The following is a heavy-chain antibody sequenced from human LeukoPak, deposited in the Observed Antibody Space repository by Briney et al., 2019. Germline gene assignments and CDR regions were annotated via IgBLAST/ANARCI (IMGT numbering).Heavy chain of an antibody. CDR2: ISSSGSTI. CDR1: GFTFSSYE. D-gene: IGHD5-24*01. J-gene: IGHJ4*02. CDR3: ARGRGDDDNFLGHGAYFDY. V-gene: IGHV3-48*03. Sequence: GGSLRLSCAASGFTFSSYEMNWVRQAPGKGLEWVSYISSSGSTIYYADSVKGRFTISRDNAKNSLYLQMNSLGAEDTAVYYCARGRGDDDNFLGHGAYFDYWGQGTLVTVSS.